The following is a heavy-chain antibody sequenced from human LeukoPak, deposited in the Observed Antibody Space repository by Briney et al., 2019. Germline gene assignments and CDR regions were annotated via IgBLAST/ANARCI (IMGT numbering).Heavy chain of an antibody. J-gene: IGHJ4*02. CDR3: TRVWWAVWCSTSCRVATGPFDY. CDR1: GFTFSSYW. CDR2: IKQDGSEK. V-gene: IGHV3-7*01. D-gene: IGHD2-2*01. Sequence: TGGSLRLSCAASGFTFSSYWMSWVRQAPGKGLEWVANIKQDGSEKYYVDSVKGRFTISRDNAKNSLYLQMNSLRAEDTAGYYCTRVWWAVWCSTSCRVATGPFDYWGQGTLVTVSS.